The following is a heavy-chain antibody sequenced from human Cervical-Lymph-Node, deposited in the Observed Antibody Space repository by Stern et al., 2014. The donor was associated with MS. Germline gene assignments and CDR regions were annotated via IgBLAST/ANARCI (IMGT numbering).Heavy chain of an antibody. CDR3: TRGVSSDY. CDR1: GFTFSDFF. CDR2: ISGSATTI. J-gene: IGHJ4*02. V-gene: IGHV3-11*01. Sequence: VQLEESGGGLVKPGGSLRLSCAASGFTFSDFFMNWIRQAPGQGPEWISYISGSATTIYYADSVKGRFTITRDNAKNSLFLQLNSLRAEDTAVYYCTRGVSSDYWGQGTLVTVSS. D-gene: IGHD6-6*01.